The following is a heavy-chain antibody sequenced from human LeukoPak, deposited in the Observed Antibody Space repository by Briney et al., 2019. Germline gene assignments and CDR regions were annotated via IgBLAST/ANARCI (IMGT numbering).Heavy chain of an antibody. D-gene: IGHD3-16*02. J-gene: IGHJ3*02. V-gene: IGHV1-69*05. CDR2: IIPIFGTA. CDR3: ARGGSDMITFGGVIVPGQKKDAFDI. Sequence: GASVKVSCKASGGTFSSYAISWVRQAPGQGLEWMGGIIPIFGTANYAQKFQGRVTMTRDMSTSTVYMELSSLRSEDTAVYYCARGGSDMITFGGVIVPGQKKDAFDIWGQGTMVTVSS. CDR1: GGTFSSYA.